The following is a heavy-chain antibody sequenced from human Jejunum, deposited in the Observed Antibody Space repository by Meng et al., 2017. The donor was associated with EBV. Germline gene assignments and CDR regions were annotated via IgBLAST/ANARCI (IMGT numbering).Heavy chain of an antibody. Sequence: QLPQPVPGLLTPSWTRSLPFAASGASIPGTNWWSWGRHPPGNCLELIAEIWHGGNTNYNPALKSRVTISVDKSNNQFSLKLASVTSADTAVYFCARWNAYNVPSFDYWGQGTLVTVSS. CDR1: GASIPGTNW. CDR3: ARWNAYNVPSFDY. D-gene: IGHD5-24*01. CDR2: IWHGGNT. V-gene: IGHV4-4*02. J-gene: IGHJ4*02.